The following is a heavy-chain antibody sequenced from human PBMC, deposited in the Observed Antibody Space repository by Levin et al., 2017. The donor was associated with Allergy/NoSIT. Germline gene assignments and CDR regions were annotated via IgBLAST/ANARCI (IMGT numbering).Heavy chain of an antibody. V-gene: IGHV4-30-4*01. Sequence: TSETLSLTCTVSGGSISSGDYYWSWIRQPPGKGLEWIGYIYYSGSTYYNPSLKSRVTISVDTSKNQFSLKLSSVTAADTAVYYCARDRADFDWLAPGSAYWGQGTLVTVSS. CDR1: GGSISSGDYY. CDR2: IYYSGST. J-gene: IGHJ4*02. D-gene: IGHD3-9*01. CDR3: ARDRADFDWLAPGSAY.